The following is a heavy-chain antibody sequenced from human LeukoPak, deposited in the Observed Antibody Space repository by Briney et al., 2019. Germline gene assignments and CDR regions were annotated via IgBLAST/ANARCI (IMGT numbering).Heavy chain of an antibody. CDR2: ISYDGSNK. Sequence: GSLRLSCAASGFTFSSYAMHWVRQAPGKGLEWVAVISYDGSNKYYADSVKGRFTISRDNSKNTLYLQMNSLRAEDTAAYYCARDPDSGYSSGWLRYFDYWGQGTLVTVSS. V-gene: IGHV3-30*04. CDR1: GFTFSSYA. CDR3: ARDPDSGYSSGWLRYFDY. D-gene: IGHD6-19*01. J-gene: IGHJ4*02.